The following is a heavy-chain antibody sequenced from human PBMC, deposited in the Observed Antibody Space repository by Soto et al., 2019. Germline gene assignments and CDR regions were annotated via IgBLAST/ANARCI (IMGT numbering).Heavy chain of an antibody. V-gene: IGHV1-3*01. CDR1: GYTFTSYA. CDR2: INAGNGNT. D-gene: IGHD6-6*01. J-gene: IGHJ6*03. Sequence: QVQLVQSGAEVKKPGASVKVSCKASGYTFTSYAMHWVRQAPGQRLEWMGWINAGNGNTKYSQKFQGRVTITRDTSASTAYMELSSLRSEDTAVYYCARIFLAARPTRGYYYMDVWGKGTTVTVSS. CDR3: ARIFLAARPTRGYYYMDV.